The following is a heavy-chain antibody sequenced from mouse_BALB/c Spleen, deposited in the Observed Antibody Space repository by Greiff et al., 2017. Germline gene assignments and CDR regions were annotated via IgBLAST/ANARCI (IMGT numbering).Heavy chain of an antibody. J-gene: IGHJ4*01. D-gene: IGHD2-10*01. CDR1: GFSLTGYG. V-gene: IGHV2-6-7*01. CDR3: ARDRAYYGNYDAMDY. CDR2: IWGDGST. Sequence: VQRVESGPGLVAPSQSLSITCTVSGFSLTGYGVNWVRQPPGKGLEWLGMIWGDGSTDYNSALKSRLSISKDNSKSQVFLKMNSLQTDDTARYYCARDRAYYGNYDAMDYWGQGTSVTVSS.